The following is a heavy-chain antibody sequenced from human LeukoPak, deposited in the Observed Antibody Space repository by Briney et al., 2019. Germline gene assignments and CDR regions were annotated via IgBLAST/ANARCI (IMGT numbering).Heavy chain of an antibody. CDR1: GFTFDDYA. CDR3: AKVYYDSSCYPLWYVDL. J-gene: IGHJ2*01. Sequence: GRSLRLSCAAYGFTFDDYAMHSVRQAPGKGLEWASGISWNSGSIGYADSVKGRFTISRDNAKNSLYLQMNSLRAEDTALYYCAKVYYDSSCYPLWYVDLWGRGTLVTVSS. CDR2: ISWNSGSI. V-gene: IGHV3-9*01. D-gene: IGHD3-22*01.